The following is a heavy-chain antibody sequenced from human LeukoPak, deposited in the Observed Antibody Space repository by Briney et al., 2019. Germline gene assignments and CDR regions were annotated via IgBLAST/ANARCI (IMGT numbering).Heavy chain of an antibody. Sequence: SETLSLTCAVSGGSISSGGYSWSWIRQPPGKGLEWIGYIYHSGSTYYNPSLKSRVTISVDRSKNQFSLKLSSVTAVDTAVYYCAAAASGDFWSGPNWFDPWGQGTLVTVSS. CDR2: IYHSGST. J-gene: IGHJ5*02. CDR3: AAAASGDFWSGPNWFDP. CDR1: GGSISSGGYS. D-gene: IGHD3-3*01. V-gene: IGHV4-30-2*01.